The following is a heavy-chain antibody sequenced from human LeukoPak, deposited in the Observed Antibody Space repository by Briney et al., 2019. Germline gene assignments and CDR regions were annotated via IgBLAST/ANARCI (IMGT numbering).Heavy chain of an antibody. Sequence: GGSLRLSCTVSGFTVSSNSMSWVRQAPGKGLEWVSAISGSGGSTYYADSVKGRFTISRDNSKNTLYLQMNSLRAEDTAVYYCAKAYTKHFDYWGPGTLVTVSS. CDR1: GFTVSSNS. V-gene: IGHV3-23*01. D-gene: IGHD2-8*01. CDR3: AKAYTKHFDY. CDR2: ISGSGGST. J-gene: IGHJ4*02.